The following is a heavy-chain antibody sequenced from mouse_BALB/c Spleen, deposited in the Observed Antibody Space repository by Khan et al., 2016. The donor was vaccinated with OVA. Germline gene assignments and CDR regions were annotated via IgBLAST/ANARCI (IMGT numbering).Heavy chain of an antibody. CDR1: GYTFTDFT. J-gene: IGHJ3*01. CDR3: ERGGGGDRFDY. CDR2: VNTYYGDA. V-gene: IGHV1S137*01. Sequence: QVQLKQSGAELVRPGVSVKISCKGSGYTFTDFTMHWVKQSHAKSLEWIGVVNTYYGDATYNQKFKGKATMTVDKSSTTAYMELARLTSEDSAIYYSERGGGGDRFDYWGQGNLVTVSA.